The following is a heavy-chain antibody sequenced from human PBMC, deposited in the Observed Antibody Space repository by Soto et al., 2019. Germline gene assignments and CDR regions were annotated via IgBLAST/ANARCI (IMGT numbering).Heavy chain of an antibody. CDR3: ARDGWLLFGDACDI. J-gene: IGHJ3*02. Sequence: EVQLVESGGGLVKPGGSLRLSCAASGFTFSSYSMNWVRQAPGKGLEWVSSISSSSSYIYYADSVKGRFTISRDNAKTSLYLQMNSLRAEDTAVYYCARDGWLLFGDACDIWGQGTMVTVSS. CDR1: GFTFSSYS. D-gene: IGHD3-9*01. V-gene: IGHV3-21*01. CDR2: ISSSSSYI.